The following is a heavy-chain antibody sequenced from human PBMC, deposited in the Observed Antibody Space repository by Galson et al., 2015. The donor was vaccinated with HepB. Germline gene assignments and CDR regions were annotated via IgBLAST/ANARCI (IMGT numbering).Heavy chain of an antibody. D-gene: IGHD6-19*01. V-gene: IGHV6-1*01. J-gene: IGHJ4*02. Sequence: AISGDSVSSNGATWNWIRQSPSSGLEWLGRTYYRSTWKNDYAVSMKSRLTINSDTSRNQFSLQLNSVTPEDTAVYYCARQYGSVFDSWGQGTLVTVSS. CDR2: TYYRSTWKN. CDR3: ARQYGSVFDS. CDR1: GDSVSSNGAT.